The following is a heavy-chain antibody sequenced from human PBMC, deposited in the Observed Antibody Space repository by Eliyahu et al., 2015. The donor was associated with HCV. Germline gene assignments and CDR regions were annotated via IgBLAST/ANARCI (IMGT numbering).Heavy chain of an antibody. J-gene: IGHJ6*02. CDR3: ARECGGSSCPTYYHYGMDV. V-gene: IGHV3-53*01. D-gene: IGHD2-21*01. Sequence: EVQLVESGGGLIQPGGSLRLSCAASGFTVSSNYVXWVRQAPGKGLEWVSIIYSGDSTYYADSVKGRFTISRDXSKNTLYXQMNSLRAEDTAVYYCARECGGSSCPTYYHYGMDVWGQGTTVTVSS. CDR2: IYSGDST. CDR1: GFTVSSNY.